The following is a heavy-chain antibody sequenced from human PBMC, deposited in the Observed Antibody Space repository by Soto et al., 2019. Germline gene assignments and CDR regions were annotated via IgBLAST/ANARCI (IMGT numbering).Heavy chain of an antibody. J-gene: IGHJ4*02. CDR3: ARVIRGYSYGPLVY. Sequence: ASVKVSCKASGYTFTGYYMHWVRQAPGQGLEWMGWINPNSGGTNYAQKFQGWVTMTRDTSISTAYMELSRLRSDDTAVYYCARVIRGYSYGPLVYWGQGTLVTVSS. CDR1: GYTFTGYY. V-gene: IGHV1-2*04. D-gene: IGHD5-18*01. CDR2: INPNSGGT.